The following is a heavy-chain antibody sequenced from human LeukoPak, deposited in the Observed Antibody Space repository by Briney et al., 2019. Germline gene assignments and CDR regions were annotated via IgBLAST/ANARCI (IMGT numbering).Heavy chain of an antibody. J-gene: IGHJ5*02. CDR2: INPNPGST. CDR1: GYSFTGYY. Sequence: GASVKVSCKASGYSFTGYYIHWVRQAPGQGPEWMGRINPNPGSTNYAQKFQGRVTMTRDTSVSTAYMELGRLRSDDTAVYYCARDGIAVAGTGGVWFDPWGQGTLVTVSS. V-gene: IGHV1-2*06. D-gene: IGHD6-19*01. CDR3: ARDGIAVAGTGGVWFDP.